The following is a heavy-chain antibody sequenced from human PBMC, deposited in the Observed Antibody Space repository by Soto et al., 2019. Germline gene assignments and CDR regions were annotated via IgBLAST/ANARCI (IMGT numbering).Heavy chain of an antibody. CDR1: GGTFSTYS. Sequence: GASVKVSCKASGGTFSTYSINWVRQAPGQGLEWMGGIIPLFGTTNYAQKFKGRVTITADESTSTAYMELSSLRAEDAAVYYCARGATHGSSWYFWLHPWGQGTMVTVYS. J-gene: IGHJ5*02. CDR2: IIPLFGTT. CDR3: ARGATHGSSWYFWLHP. V-gene: IGHV1-69*13. D-gene: IGHD6-13*01.